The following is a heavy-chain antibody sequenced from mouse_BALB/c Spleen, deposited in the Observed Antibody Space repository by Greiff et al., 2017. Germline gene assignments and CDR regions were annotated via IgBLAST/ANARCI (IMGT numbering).Heavy chain of an antibody. Sequence: EVQLVESGGGLVQPGGSRKLSCAASGFTFSSFGMHWVRQAPEKGLEWVAYISSGSSTIYYADTVKGRFTISRDNPKNTLFLQMTSLRSEDTAMYYCARDRGFDYGGQGTTLTVSS. V-gene: IGHV5-17*02. CDR1: GFTFSSFG. CDR2: ISSGSSTI. D-gene: IGHD3-2*01. CDR3: ARDRGFDY. J-gene: IGHJ2*01.